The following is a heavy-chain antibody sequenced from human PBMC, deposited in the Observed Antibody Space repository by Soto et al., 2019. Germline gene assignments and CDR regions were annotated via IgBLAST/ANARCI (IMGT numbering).Heavy chain of an antibody. V-gene: IGHV3-33*01. CDR2: MWSDGTTK. CDR1: RFTLSNYG. J-gene: IGHJ4*02. Sequence: WGSLRLSCAASRFTLSNYGIHWVRKTPGKGLDWVAVMWSDGTTKFYADSVKGRFTLSRDNSKNTLYLQTDSLRAEDTAVYYCARDPYDNSGSYFNAPLDYWGQGTLVTVSS. CDR3: ARDPYDNSGSYFNAPLDY. D-gene: IGHD3-22*01.